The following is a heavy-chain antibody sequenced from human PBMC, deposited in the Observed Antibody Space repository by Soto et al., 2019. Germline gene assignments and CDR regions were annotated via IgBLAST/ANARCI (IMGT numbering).Heavy chain of an antibody. Sequence: SVKVSCKASGYTFTNYYIHWVRQAPGQGLEWMGIINPSGGSTDYTQKFQDRVTMSRDTSTSTVYMELSSLRSEDTAVYYCARDHRLLWFGELLIWGQGTLVTVSS. CDR3: ARDHRLLWFGELLI. V-gene: IGHV1-46*01. CDR1: GYTFTNYY. D-gene: IGHD3-10*01. CDR2: INPSGGST. J-gene: IGHJ4*02.